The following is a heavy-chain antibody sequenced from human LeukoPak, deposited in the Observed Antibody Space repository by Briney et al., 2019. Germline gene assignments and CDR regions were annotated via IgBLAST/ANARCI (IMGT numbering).Heavy chain of an antibody. CDR3: ARLKGYSSGWYPSYYFDY. D-gene: IGHD6-19*01. CDR1: GGYISSGGYS. V-gene: IGHV4-30-2*01. J-gene: IGHJ4*02. Sequence: PSETLSLTCAVSGGYISSGGYSWSWIRQPPGNGLEWIGYIYHSGSTYYNPSLKSRVTISVDRSKNQFSLKLSSVTAADTAVYYCARLKGYSSGWYPSYYFDYWGQGTLVTVSS. CDR2: IYHSGST.